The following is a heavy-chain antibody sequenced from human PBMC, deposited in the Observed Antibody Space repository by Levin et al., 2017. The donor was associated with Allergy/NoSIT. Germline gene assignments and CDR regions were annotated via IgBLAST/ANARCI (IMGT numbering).Heavy chain of an antibody. CDR1: GFTFSSYA. J-gene: IGHJ6*02. D-gene: IGHD2-2*02. V-gene: IGHV3-23*01. CDR2: ISGSGGST. CDR3: AKDRVGLVVPAAIGHYYGMDV. Sequence: GESLKIFCAASGFTFSSYAMSWVRQAPGKGLEWVSAISGSGGSTYYADSVKGRFTISRDNSKNTLYLQMNSLRAEDTAVYYCAKDRVGLVVPAAIGHYYGMDVWGQGTTVTVSS.